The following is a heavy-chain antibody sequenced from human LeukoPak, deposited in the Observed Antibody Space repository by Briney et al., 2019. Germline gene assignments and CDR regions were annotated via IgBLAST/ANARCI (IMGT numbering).Heavy chain of an antibody. V-gene: IGHV4-59*01. D-gene: IGHD3-10*01. CDR2: IYYGGST. J-gene: IGHJ4*02. CDR1: GGSISSYY. CDR3: ASSRGPFDY. Sequence: ASETLSLTCTVSGGSISSYYWSWIRQPPGKGLEWIGFIYYGGSTNYNPSLKGRVTMSVDTSENQFSLKLSSVTAADMAVYYCASSRGPFDYWGQGTLVTVSS.